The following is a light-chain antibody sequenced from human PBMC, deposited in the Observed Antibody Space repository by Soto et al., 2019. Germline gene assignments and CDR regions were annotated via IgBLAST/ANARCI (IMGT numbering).Light chain of an antibody. Sequence: QLVLTQSPSASASLGASVKLTCTVSSGHSNYAIAWHQQQPEKGPRYLMKLNSDGSHNKGDGIPDRFSGSSSGTERYLTISSLQSEDEADYYCQTWGTGIVVFGGGTKLTVL. J-gene: IGLJ2*01. CDR3: QTWGTGIVV. CDR1: SGHSNYA. V-gene: IGLV4-69*01. CDR2: LNSDGSH.